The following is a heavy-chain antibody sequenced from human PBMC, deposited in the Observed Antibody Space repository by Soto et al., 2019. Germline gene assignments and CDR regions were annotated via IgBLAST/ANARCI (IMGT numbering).Heavy chain of an antibody. Sequence: PSETLSLTCAVYGGSFSGYYWSWIRQPPGKGLEWIGEINHSGSTNYNPSLKSRVTISVDTSKNQFSLKLSSVTAADTAVYYCARVQQLARVFDYWGQGTLVTVSS. CDR1: GGSFSGYY. V-gene: IGHV4-34*01. J-gene: IGHJ4*02. CDR3: ARVQQLARVFDY. CDR2: INHSGST. D-gene: IGHD6-13*01.